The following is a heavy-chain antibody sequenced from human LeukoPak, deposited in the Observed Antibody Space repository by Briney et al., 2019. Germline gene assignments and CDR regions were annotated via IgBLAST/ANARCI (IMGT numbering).Heavy chain of an antibody. CDR3: AKDKFGESFDY. V-gene: IGHV3-30*18. D-gene: IGHD3-10*01. Sequence: GGSLRLSCAASGFSSSSFGMHWVRQAPGKGLEWVAVISYDGSNKNYADSVKGRFTISRDNSKNTLSLQMNSLRAEDTAVYYCAKDKFGESFDYWGQGTLVTVSS. CDR2: ISYDGSNK. J-gene: IGHJ4*02. CDR1: GFSSSSFG.